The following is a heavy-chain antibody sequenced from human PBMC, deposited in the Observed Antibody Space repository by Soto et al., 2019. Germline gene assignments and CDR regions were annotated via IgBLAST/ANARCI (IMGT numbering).Heavy chain of an antibody. CDR2: IAYDGNEK. D-gene: IGHD1-26*01. V-gene: IGHV3-30*18. J-gene: IGHJ6*02. CDR3: GKDVGDYVPYYYGVDV. Sequence: ESGGGVVQPGTSLRLSCAASGFTFKTHAMHWVRQAPGKGLEWMAVIAYDGNEKFYADSVKGRFTISRDNSKNALYLQINTLRNEHTAVYYCGKDVGDYVPYYYGVDVWGQGTTVTVSS. CDR1: GFTFKTHA.